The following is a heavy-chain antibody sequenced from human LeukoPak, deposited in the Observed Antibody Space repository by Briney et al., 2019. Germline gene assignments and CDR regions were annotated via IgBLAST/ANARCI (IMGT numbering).Heavy chain of an antibody. D-gene: IGHD2-15*01. J-gene: IGHJ6*04. Sequence: GGSLRLSCAASGFTFSSYAMHWVRQAPGKGLEWVAVISYDGSNKYYADSVKGRFTISRDNSKNTLYLQMNSLRAEDTAVYYCARALGYCSGGSCYSFYYYYGMDVWGKGTTVTVPS. CDR1: GFTFSSYA. CDR2: ISYDGSNK. V-gene: IGHV3-30*04. CDR3: ARALGYCSGGSCYSFYYYYGMDV.